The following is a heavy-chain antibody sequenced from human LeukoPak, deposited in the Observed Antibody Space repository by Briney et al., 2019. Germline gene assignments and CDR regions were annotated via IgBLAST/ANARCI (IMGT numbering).Heavy chain of an antibody. J-gene: IGHJ1*01. V-gene: IGHV3-64*01. CDR1: GFTFSSYA. CDR2: ISSNGGST. D-gene: IGHD6-13*01. Sequence: GGSLRLSCAASGFTFSSYAMHWVRQAPGKGLEYVSAISSNGGSTYYANSVKGRFTISRGNSKNTLYLQMGSLRAEDMAVYYCARDPGGSSWYYFQHWGQGTLVTVSS. CDR3: ARDPGGSSWYYFQH.